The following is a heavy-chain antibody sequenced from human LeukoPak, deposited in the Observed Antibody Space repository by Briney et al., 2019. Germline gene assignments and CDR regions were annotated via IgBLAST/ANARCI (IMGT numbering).Heavy chain of an antibody. V-gene: IGHV3-23*01. J-gene: IGHJ4*02. Sequence: PGGSLRLSCAASGFTFSSYAMSWVRQAPGNGLECVSGISSSAGSTYYADSVKGRFTISRDNSKNTLYLQMNSLRAEDTAVYYCAKAGSSTTCRRFDYWGQGALVTVSS. CDR3: AKAGSSTTCRRFDY. CDR2: ISSSAGST. CDR1: GFTFSSYA. D-gene: IGHD2-2*01.